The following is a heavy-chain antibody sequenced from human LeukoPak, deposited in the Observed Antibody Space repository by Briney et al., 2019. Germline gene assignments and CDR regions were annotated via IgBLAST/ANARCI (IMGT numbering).Heavy chain of an antibody. J-gene: IGHJ6*03. CDR1: GFNFSSYS. V-gene: IGHV3-21*01. Sequence: PGGSLRLSCAASGFNFSSYSMNWVRQAPGKGLEWVSSISSSSSYIYYADSVKGRFTISRDNAKNSLYLQMDSLGPEDTAVYYCARDPYSGNYGNDYYYYMDVWGKGTTVTISS. CDR2: ISSSSSYI. D-gene: IGHD1-26*01. CDR3: ARDPYSGNYGNDYYYYMDV.